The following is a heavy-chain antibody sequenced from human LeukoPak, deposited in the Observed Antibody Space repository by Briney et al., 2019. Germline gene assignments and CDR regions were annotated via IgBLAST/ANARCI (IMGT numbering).Heavy chain of an antibody. CDR2: ISAYNGNT. CDR3: ARDLPSHFVLDAFDI. J-gene: IGHJ3*02. CDR1: GYTFTSYG. V-gene: IGHV1-18*01. Sequence: ASVKVCCKASGYTFTSYGISWVRQAPGQGLEWMEWISAYNGNTNYAQKLQGRVTMTTDTSTSTGYLELRSLRSDDTAVYYCARDLPSHFVLDAFDIWGQGTMVTVSS. D-gene: IGHD3-10*02.